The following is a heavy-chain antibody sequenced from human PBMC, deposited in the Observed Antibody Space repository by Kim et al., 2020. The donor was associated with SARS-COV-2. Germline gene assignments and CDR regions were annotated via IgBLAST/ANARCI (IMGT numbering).Heavy chain of an antibody. Sequence: GGSLRLSCAASGFTFSTYWMHWFRQAPGKGLVWVSRINSDGSGTVYADSVKGRFTISRDNAKNTLYLQMNSLRFEDTAVYYCARSIVGPSTDYWGQGTLVTVSS. V-gene: IGHV3-74*01. CDR1: GFTFSTYW. CDR3: ARSIVGPSTDY. J-gene: IGHJ4*02. CDR2: INSDGSGT. D-gene: IGHD1-26*01.